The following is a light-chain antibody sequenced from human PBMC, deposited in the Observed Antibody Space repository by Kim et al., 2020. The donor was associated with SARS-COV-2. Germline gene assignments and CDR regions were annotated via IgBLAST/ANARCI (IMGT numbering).Light chain of an antibody. CDR2: DVT. CDR3: SSYRSTNTLV. CDR1: SSDCGGYDY. V-gene: IGLV2-14*03. J-gene: IGLJ1*01. Sequence: GDAIAIACTGTSSDCGGYDYVSWYQQHPGKAPKVILYDVTDRPSGISNRFSGSKSGNTASLIISGLQSEDQADYYCSSYRSTNTLVFGTGTKVTVL.